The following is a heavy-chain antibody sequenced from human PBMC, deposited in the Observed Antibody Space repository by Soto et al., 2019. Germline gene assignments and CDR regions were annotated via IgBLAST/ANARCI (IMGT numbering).Heavy chain of an antibody. CDR2: MNPNSGNT. D-gene: IGHD3-3*01. V-gene: IGHV1-8*01. CDR1: GYTFTSYD. CDR3: ARAPVKRITIFGVVIKDVRGVNLYNWFDP. J-gene: IGHJ5*02. Sequence: GASVKVSCKASGYTFTSYDINWVRQATGQGLEWMGWMNPNSGNTGYAQKFQGRVTMTRNTSISTAYMELSSLRSEDTAVYYCARAPVKRITIFGVVIKDVRGVNLYNWFDPWGQGTLVTVSS.